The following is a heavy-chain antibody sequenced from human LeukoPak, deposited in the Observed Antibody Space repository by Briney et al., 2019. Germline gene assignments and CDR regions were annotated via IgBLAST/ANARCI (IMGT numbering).Heavy chain of an antibody. CDR3: AKDPGDYYGSGSYLPPFDP. CDR2: INGDGSST. Sequence: GGSLRLSCAASGFTFSSYWMHWVRQAPGKGLVWVSRINGDGSSTAYADSVKGRFTISRDNSKNTLYLQMNSLRAEDTAVYYCAKDPGDYYGSGSYLPPFDPWGQGTLVTVSS. V-gene: IGHV3-74*01. J-gene: IGHJ5*02. D-gene: IGHD3-10*01. CDR1: GFTFSSYW.